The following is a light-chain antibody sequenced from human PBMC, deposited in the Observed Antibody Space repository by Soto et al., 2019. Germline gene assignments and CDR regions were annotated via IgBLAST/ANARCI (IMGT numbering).Light chain of an antibody. V-gene: IGKV3-20*01. Sequence: EIVLTQSPGTLSLSPGERATLSCRATESVRSGYLAWYQQKPGQAPSLLLYGTSRRATGIPDRFSGSGSGTQFTLTISRLEPEDFAVYYCQQYGLSLQHTFGQGTRLEIK. CDR2: GTS. J-gene: IGKJ2*01. CDR1: ESVRSGY. CDR3: QQYGLSLQHT.